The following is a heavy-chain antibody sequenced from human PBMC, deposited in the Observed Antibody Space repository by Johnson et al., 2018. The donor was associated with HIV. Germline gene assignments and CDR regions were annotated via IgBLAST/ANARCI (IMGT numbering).Heavy chain of an antibody. D-gene: IGHD1-1*01. CDR3: TTGLSWNDAFHI. CDR2: VKSISDGGTA. J-gene: IGHJ3*02. V-gene: IGHV3-15*01. Sequence: VQLVESGGDLVKPGGSLRLSCAASGFTFSDAWMNWVRQAPGKGLEWVGRVKSISDGGTADYAAPVRGRFTISRDTSENTLYLQMNSLKTEDTALYYCTTGLSWNDAFHIWAQGTMVTVSS. CDR1: GFTFSDAW.